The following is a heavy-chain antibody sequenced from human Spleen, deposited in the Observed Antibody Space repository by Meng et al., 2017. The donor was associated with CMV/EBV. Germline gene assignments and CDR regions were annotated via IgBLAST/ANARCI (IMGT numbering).Heavy chain of an antibody. J-gene: IGHJ4*02. CDR2: IYRAGTTT. CDR1: GFTFSGYA. V-gene: IGHV3-23*03. Sequence: GESLKISCAASGFTFSGYAMSWVRQAPGKGLEWVSVIYRAGTTTYYADSVKGRFTISRDNSKNTLYLQMNSLRAEDTAVYYCAKRLSGSGDWYAWDYWGQGTLVTVSS. CDR3: AKRLSGSGDWYAWDY. D-gene: IGHD6-19*01.